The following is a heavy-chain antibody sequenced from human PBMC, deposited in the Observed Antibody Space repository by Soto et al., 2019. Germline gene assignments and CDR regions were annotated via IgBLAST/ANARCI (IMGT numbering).Heavy chain of an antibody. CDR2: IIPIFGTA. CDR3: ARLGVGAEFDY. V-gene: IGHV1-69*01. CDR1: GGPFSSYA. Sequence: QVQLGQSGAEVKKPGSSLKVSAKVSGGPFSSYAISWGRQAPGQGLEWRGGIIPIFGTANYAQKFKGRVTITADDSTSTAYMELSSLRSEDTAVYDCARLGVGAEFDYWGQGTMVTVSS. J-gene: IGHJ4*02. D-gene: IGHD1-26*01.